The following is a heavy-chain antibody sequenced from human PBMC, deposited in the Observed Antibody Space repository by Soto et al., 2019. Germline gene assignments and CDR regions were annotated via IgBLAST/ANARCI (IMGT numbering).Heavy chain of an antibody. Sequence: PLETLSPTCTVSGGSISSYYWIWIRQPPGKGLEWIGYIYYSGITNYNPSLKSRVTISVDTSKNQFSLKLSSVTAADTAVYYCARYKSNYYYGMDVWGQGTTVTVS. V-gene: IGHV4-59*01. J-gene: IGHJ6*02. D-gene: IGHD1-20*01. CDR3: ARYKSNYYYGMDV. CDR2: IYYSGIT. CDR1: GGSISSYY.